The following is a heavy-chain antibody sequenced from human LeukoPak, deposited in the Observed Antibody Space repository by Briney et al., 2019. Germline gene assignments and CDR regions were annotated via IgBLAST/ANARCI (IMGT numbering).Heavy chain of an antibody. CDR1: GGTFSSYA. V-gene: IGHV1-69*04. Sequence: ASVKVSCKASGGTFSSYAISWVRQAPGQGLEWMGRIIPILGIANYAQKFQGRVTITADKSTSTAYMELSSLRSEDTAVYYCARDSRGYHPWGGWGQGTLVTVSS. J-gene: IGHJ4*02. D-gene: IGHD3-22*01. CDR2: IIPILGIA. CDR3: ARDSRGYHPWGG.